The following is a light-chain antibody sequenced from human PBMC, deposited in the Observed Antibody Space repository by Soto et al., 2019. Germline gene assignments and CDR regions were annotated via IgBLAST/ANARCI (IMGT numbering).Light chain of an antibody. J-gene: IGKJ1*01. V-gene: IGKV3-20*01. CDR2: GAS. CDR1: QSVGTN. Sequence: EIVLTQSPATRSVSPGERATLSCRSSQSVGTNLAWYQQKPGQAPRLLIYGASTRAAGIPVRFSGSGSGTDFTLTISRLEPEDFAVYYCQQYDSSPKTFGQGTKVDIK. CDR3: QQYDSSPKT.